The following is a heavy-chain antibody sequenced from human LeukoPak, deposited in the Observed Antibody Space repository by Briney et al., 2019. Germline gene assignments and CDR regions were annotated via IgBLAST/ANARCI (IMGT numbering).Heavy chain of an antibody. V-gene: IGHV3-23*01. CDR2: IDESGGSI. CDR1: GFTFSSDA. J-gene: IGHJ4*02. Sequence: PGGSLRLSCAATGFTFSSDAMSWVRQAPGKGLEWVSGIDESGGSIYYADSVKGRFTISRDNSKNTLDLQMNSLRAEDTAVNYCARDYGSRGSSSYPFDNWSQGTLVTVSP. CDR3: ARDYGSRGSSSYPFDN. D-gene: IGHD3-10*01.